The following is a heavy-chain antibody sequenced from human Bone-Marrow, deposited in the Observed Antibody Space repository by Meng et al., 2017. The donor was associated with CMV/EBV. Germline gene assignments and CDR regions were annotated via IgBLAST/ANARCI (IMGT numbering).Heavy chain of an antibody. J-gene: IGHJ4*02. CDR1: GFTFSTYA. CDR2: ISFDGSHK. Sequence: GESLKISCAASGFTFSTYAMHWVRQAPGKGLEWVAVISFDGSHKYYADSVKGRFTISRDNSKNTLYLQMNSLRAEDTAVYYCARDLYCSSTSCYHYWGQGTLVTVSS. V-gene: IGHV3-30*04. CDR3: ARDLYCSSTSCYHY. D-gene: IGHD2-2*01.